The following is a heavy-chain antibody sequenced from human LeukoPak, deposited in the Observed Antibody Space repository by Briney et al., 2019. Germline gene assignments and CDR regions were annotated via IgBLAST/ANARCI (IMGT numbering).Heavy chain of an antibody. D-gene: IGHD6-19*01. CDR3: ARTSGWYSYQNFDY. J-gene: IGHJ4*02. V-gene: IGHV4-34*01. CDR2: INHSGST. CDR1: GGSFSGYY. Sequence: SETLSLTCAVYGGSFSGYYWSWIRQPPGKGLEWIGEINHSGSTNYNPSLKSRVTISVDTSKNQFSLKLSSVTAADTAVYYCARTSGWYSYQNFDYWGQGTLVTVSS.